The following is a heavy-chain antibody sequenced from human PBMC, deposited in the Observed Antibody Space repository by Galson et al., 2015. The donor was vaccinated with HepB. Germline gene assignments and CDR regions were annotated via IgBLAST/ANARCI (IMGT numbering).Heavy chain of an antibody. CDR3: AREVAAAGPPYYYYGMDV. CDR1: GYTFTSYY. J-gene: IGHJ6*02. CDR2: INPSGGST. Sequence: SVKVSCKASGYTFTSYYMHWVRQAPGQGLEWMGIINPSGGSTSYAQKFQGRVTMTRDTSTSTVYMELSSLRSEDTAVYYCAREVAAAGPPYYYYGMDVWGQGTTVTVSS. D-gene: IGHD6-13*01. V-gene: IGHV1-46*01.